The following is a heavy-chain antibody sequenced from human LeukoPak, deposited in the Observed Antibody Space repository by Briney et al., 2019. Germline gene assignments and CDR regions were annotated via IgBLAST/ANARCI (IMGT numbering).Heavy chain of an antibody. Sequence: PGGSLRLSCAASGFTVSSNYMSWVRQAPGKGLEWVSVIYSGGSTYYADSVKGRFTISRDNSKNTLYLQMNSLRAEDTAVYYCARGGTVVVAPATMNYWGQGTLVTVSS. J-gene: IGHJ4*02. CDR2: IYSGGST. CDR3: ARGGTVVVAPATMNY. D-gene: IGHD2-2*01. V-gene: IGHV3-66*01. CDR1: GFTVSSNY.